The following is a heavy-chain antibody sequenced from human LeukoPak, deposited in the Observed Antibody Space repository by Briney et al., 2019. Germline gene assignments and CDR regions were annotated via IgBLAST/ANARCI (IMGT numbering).Heavy chain of an antibody. CDR1: GFTFSSYA. CDR3: ARSNQADDY. CDR2: INTGGSST. J-gene: IGHJ4*02. D-gene: IGHD1-14*01. V-gene: IGHV3-74*01. Sequence: GGSLRLSCAASGFTFSSYAMSWVRQAPGKGLVWVARINTGGSSTTYADSVKGRFTISRDNAKNMLYLQMDSLRDEDTGVYYCARSNQADDYWGQGTLVTVSS.